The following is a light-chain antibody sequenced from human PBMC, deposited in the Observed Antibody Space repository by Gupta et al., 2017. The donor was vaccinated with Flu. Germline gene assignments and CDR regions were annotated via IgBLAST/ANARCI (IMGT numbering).Light chain of an antibody. V-gene: IGKV2-28*01. J-gene: IGKJ5*01. CDR3: MQALQNPIT. Sequence: DIVMTQSPLSLPVTPGEPASISCRSSQSLLYRNGHNYLDWYLQKPGQSPQLLIYLGSNRASGVPDRFSGSGSGTDFTLNISRVEAEDVGVYYCMQALQNPITFGQGTRLDIK. CDR1: QSLLYRNGHNY. CDR2: LGS.